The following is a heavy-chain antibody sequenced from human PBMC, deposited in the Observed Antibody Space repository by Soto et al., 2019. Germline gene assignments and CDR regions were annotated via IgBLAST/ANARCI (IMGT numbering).Heavy chain of an antibody. D-gene: IGHD1-7*01. CDR3: ARSNWNYEYYFDY. J-gene: IGHJ4*02. Sequence: PSETLSLTCTVSGGSISSGGYYWSWIRQHPGKGLEWIGYIYYSGSTYYNPSLKSRVTISVDTSRNQFSLKLSSVTAADTAVYYCARSNWNYEYYFDYWGRGTLVTVSS. V-gene: IGHV4-31*03. CDR2: IYYSGST. CDR1: GGSISSGGYY.